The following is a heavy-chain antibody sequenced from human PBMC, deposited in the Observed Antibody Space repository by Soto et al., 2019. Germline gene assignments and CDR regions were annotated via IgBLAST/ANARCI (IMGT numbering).Heavy chain of an antibody. CDR2: INPNSGGT. CDR1: GYTFTGYY. Sequence: ASVKVSCKASGYTFTGYYMHWVRQAPGQGLEWMGWINPNSGGTNYAQKLQGRVTMTTDTSTSTAYMELRSLRSDDTAVYYCARVGAGTTFGWFDPWGQGTLVTVSS. D-gene: IGHD1-7*01. J-gene: IGHJ5*02. V-gene: IGHV1-2*02. CDR3: ARVGAGTTFGWFDP.